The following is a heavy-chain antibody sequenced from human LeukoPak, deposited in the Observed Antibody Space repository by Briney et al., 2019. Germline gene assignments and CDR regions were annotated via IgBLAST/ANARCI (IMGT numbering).Heavy chain of an antibody. J-gene: IGHJ3*02. CDR2: ISSSSSYI. D-gene: IGHD3-22*01. CDR1: GFTFSSYS. CDR3: AREHYDSSGYYYVGALDI. Sequence: GSLRLSCAASGFTFSSYSMNWVRQAPGKGLEWVPSISSSSSYIYYADSVKGRFTISRDNAKNSLYLQMNSLRAEDTAVYYCAREHYDSSGYYYVGALDIWGQGTMVTV. V-gene: IGHV3-21*01.